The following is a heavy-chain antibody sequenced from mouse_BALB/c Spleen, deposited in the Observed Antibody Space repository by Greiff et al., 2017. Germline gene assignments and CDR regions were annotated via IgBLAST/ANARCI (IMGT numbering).Heavy chain of an antibody. CDR2: ISSGGGST. Sequence: EVKLVESGGGLVKPGGSLKLSCAASGFAFSSYDMSWVRQTPEKRLEWVAYISSGGGSTYYPDTVKGRFTISRDNAKNTLYLQMSSLKSEDTAMYYCTRQFSTVVRNFDDWGAGTTVTVSS. V-gene: IGHV5-12-1*01. CDR1: GFAFSSYD. CDR3: TRQFSTVVRNFDD. D-gene: IGHD1-1*01. J-gene: IGHJ1*01.